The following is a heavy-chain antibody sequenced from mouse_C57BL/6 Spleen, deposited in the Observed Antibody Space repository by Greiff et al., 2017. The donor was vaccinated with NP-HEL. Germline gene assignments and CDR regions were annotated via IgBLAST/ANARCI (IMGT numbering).Heavy chain of an antibody. CDR3: ARNYYYGSSHVPFDY. CDR2: IDPSDSYT. D-gene: IGHD1-1*01. Sequence: VKLQQPGAELVMPGASVKLSCKASGYTFTSYWMHWVKQRPGQGLEWIGEIDPSDSYTNYNQKFKGKSTLTVDKSSSTAYMQLSSLTSEDSAVYYCARNYYYGSSHVPFDYWGQGTTLTVSS. V-gene: IGHV1-69*01. CDR1: GYTFTSYW. J-gene: IGHJ2*01.